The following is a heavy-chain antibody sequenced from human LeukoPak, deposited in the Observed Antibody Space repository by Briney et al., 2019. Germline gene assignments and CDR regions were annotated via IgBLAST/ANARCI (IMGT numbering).Heavy chain of an antibody. V-gene: IGHV1-2*02. CDR2: INPNSGTT. D-gene: IGHD3-16*01. J-gene: IGHJ4*02. Sequence: ASVKVSCKGSGYTFTGYYMHWVRQAPGQGLEWMGWINPNSGTTNYAQKLQGRVTVTRDTSISTAYMELSRLESDDTAVYYCARDLMTTPTWDFDYWAREPWSPSPQ. CDR1: GYTFTGYY. CDR3: ARDLMTTPTWDFDY.